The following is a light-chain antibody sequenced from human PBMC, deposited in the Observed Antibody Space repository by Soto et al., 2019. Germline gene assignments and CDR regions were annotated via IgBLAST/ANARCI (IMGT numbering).Light chain of an antibody. CDR2: AAS. Sequence: DIQMTQSPSSLSASVGDRVTITCRASQSISSSLIWYQQKPGKAPRLLIYAASSLQSGVPSRFSGSGYGTYFTFIISSLQPEDFATYFCQQSYSTPWTFGQGTKLEIK. CDR1: QSISSS. J-gene: IGKJ2*02. V-gene: IGKV1-39*01. CDR3: QQSYSTPWT.